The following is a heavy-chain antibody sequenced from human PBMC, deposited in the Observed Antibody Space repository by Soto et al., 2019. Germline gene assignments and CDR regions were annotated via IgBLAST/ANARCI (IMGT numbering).Heavy chain of an antibody. CDR1: GFSFSNYA. J-gene: IGHJ4*02. Sequence: QLLESGGGLVQPGGSLTLSCAASGFSFSNYAMSWVRQAPGGGLEWVAAIGGRGSPTYYADSMRGRITISRDNSKKTGFLQRNSLGAEDTAVYYCLRFGGLITIGGYFDSWGQGSLVTVST. D-gene: IGHD3-16*01. CDR3: LRFGGLITIGGYFDS. CDR2: IGGRGSPT. V-gene: IGHV3-23*01.